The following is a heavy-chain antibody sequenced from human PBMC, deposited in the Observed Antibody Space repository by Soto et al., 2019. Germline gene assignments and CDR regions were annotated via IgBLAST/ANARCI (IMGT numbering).Heavy chain of an antibody. CDR2: IYYSGST. CDR1: GGSISSYY. CDR3: ARRYGYYFDY. D-gene: IGHD4-17*01. Sequence: QVQLQESGPGLVKPSETLSLTCTGSGGSISSYYWSWIRQPPGKGLEWIGHIYYSGSTHYNPSLKSRVTISVDTSKNQLSLKLSSVTAADTAVYYCARRYGYYFDYWGQGTLVTVSS. J-gene: IGHJ4*02. V-gene: IGHV4-59*08.